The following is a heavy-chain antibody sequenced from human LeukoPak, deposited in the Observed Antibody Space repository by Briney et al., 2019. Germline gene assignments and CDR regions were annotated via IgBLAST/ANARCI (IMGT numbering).Heavy chain of an antibody. Sequence: GGSLRLSFAASGFTFDNYGMHWVRQAPGKGLEWVAFISYDGSSKNYADSVKGRFTISRDNSKNTLYLQMNSLRPEDTAVYYCAKDLLSIWGQGTLVTVSS. J-gene: IGHJ4*02. V-gene: IGHV3-30*18. CDR3: AKDLLSI. CDR1: GFTFDNYG. D-gene: IGHD3-3*02. CDR2: ISYDGSSK.